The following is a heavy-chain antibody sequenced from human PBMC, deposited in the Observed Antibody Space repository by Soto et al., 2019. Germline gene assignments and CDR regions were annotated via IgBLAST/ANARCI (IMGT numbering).Heavy chain of an antibody. CDR2: IYPSGST. CDR1: GGSISYYY. J-gene: IGHJ5*02. CDR3: ARDRTAAGPSNWFDT. V-gene: IGHV4-4*07. Sequence: SETLSLTCTVSGGSISYYYWSWIRQSAGKGLEWIGRIYPSGSTNYNPSLKGRVTMSVGTSNNQFSLNLGSVTAADTAVYYCARDRTAAGPSNWFDTWGQGNLVTVSS. D-gene: IGHD6-13*01.